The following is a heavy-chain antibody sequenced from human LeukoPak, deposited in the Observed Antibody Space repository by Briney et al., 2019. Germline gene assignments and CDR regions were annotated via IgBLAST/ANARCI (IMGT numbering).Heavy chain of an antibody. CDR3: ARDSLLSRTMIVVVNWYFDL. J-gene: IGHJ2*01. CDR1: GGTFSSYA. CDR2: IIPIFGTA. Sequence: SVKVSCKASGGTFSSYAISWVRQAPGQGLEWVGGIIPIFGTANYAQKFQGRVTSTADKSTSTAYMELSRLISEDTAVYYCARDSLLSRTMIVVVNWYFDLWGRGTLVTVSS. V-gene: IGHV1-69*06. D-gene: IGHD3-22*01.